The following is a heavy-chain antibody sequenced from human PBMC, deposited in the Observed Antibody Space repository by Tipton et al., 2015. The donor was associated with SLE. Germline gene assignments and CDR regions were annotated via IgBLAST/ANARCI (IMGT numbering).Heavy chain of an antibody. CDR1: GGSISSYY. CDR3: ARDPGYCSGGSCSDAFDI. J-gene: IGHJ3*02. V-gene: IGHV4-59*01. D-gene: IGHD2-15*01. CDR2: IYYSGST. Sequence: TLSLTCTVSGGSISSYYWSWIRQPPGKGLEWIGYIYYSGSTNYNPSLPSRVTISVDTSKNQFSLKLSSVTAADTAVYYCARDPGYCSGGSCSDAFDIWGQGTMVTVSS.